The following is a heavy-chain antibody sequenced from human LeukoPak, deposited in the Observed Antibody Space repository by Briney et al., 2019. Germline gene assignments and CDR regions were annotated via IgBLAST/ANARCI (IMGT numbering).Heavy chain of an antibody. V-gene: IGHV3-23*01. D-gene: IGHD6-6*01. CDR2: ISPSGDIT. Sequence: GGSLRLSCAASGFIFSSHGMNWVRQAPGKGLEWVSGISPSGDITYYADSVKGRFTISRDNSKNTLYLQMNSLRAEDTAVYYCAGGGYSSFGWFDPWGQGTLVTVSS. CDR1: GFIFSSHG. CDR3: AGGGYSSFGWFDP. J-gene: IGHJ5*02.